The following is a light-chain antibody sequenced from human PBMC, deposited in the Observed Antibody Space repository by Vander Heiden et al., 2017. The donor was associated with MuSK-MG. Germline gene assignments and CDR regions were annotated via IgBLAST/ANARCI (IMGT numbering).Light chain of an antibody. Sequence: VVLTPAPNPLALSLGERGTLHCKSSQGVLYSSNNSHFFAWYQQQPGQPPKLLIYWASNRETGVPDRFSGSGSGTDFTLTISNLQAEDAAVYYCQQYYTSPLTFGGGTKVEIK. CDR1: QGVLYSSNNSHF. CDR2: WAS. CDR3: QQYYTSPLT. J-gene: IGKJ4*01. V-gene: IGKV4-1*01.